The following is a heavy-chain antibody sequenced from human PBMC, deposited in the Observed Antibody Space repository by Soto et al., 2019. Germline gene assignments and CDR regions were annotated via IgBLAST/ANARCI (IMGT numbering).Heavy chain of an antibody. Sequence: PGESLKISCEGSGFIFSRYKIGWVRQMPGKGLEWMGIINPGNPDTTYSPSFQGQVTISADNSINTAYLQWSILRASDTAMYYCMRSYGDSYYFYYGMDVWGQGTTVTVSS. V-gene: IGHV5-51*01. CDR3: MRSYGDSYYFYYGMDV. CDR1: GFIFSRYK. CDR2: INPGNPDT. J-gene: IGHJ6*02. D-gene: IGHD2-21*02.